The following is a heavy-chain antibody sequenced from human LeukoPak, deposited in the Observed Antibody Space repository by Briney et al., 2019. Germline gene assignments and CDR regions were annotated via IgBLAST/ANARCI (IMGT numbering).Heavy chain of an antibody. D-gene: IGHD3-10*01. J-gene: IGHJ4*02. CDR2: IWYDGVNK. V-gene: IGHV3-33*06. Sequence: GGSLRHSRAASGFTFSNYGIHCVRQAPGKRLEGVAVIWYDGVNKFYSDSVKGRFTISRDNPKNTLYLQMNSLRAEDTAVYYCAKDWGYYYASGQGSYFDYWGQGTLVTVSS. CDR1: GFTFSNYG. CDR3: AKDWGYYYASGQGSYFDY.